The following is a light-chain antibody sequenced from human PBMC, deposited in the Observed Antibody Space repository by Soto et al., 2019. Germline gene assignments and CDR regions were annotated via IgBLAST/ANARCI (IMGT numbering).Light chain of an antibody. CDR2: VNSDGSH. V-gene: IGLV4-69*01. J-gene: IGLJ3*02. CDR1: SAHSSYP. CDR3: QTWATGIRV. Sequence: QPVLTQLPSASASLGASVKLTCTLNSAHSSYPIAWHQQQPEKGPRYLMKVNSDGSHNKGDRIPDRFSGSSSGAERYLTISSLQSEDEADYYCQTWATGIRVFGGGTKLTVL.